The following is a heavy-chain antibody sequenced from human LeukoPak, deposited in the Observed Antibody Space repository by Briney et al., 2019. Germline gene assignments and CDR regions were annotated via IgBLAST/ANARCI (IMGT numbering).Heavy chain of an antibody. V-gene: IGHV4-34*01. CDR1: GGSFSGYY. CDR3: ARVPTGDYYDSREFDY. J-gene: IGHJ4*02. D-gene: IGHD3-22*01. Sequence: SETLSLTCAVYGGSFSGYYWSWIRQPPGKGLEWIGEINHSGSTNYNPSLKSRVTISVDTSKNQFSLKLSSVTAADTAVYYCARVPTGDYYDSREFDYWGQGTLVTVSS. CDR2: INHSGST.